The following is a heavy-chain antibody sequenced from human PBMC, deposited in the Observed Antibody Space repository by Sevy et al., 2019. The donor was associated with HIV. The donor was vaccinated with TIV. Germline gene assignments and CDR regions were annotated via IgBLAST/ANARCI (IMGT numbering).Heavy chain of an antibody. CDR3: ARGIFSYGYWREFDY. CDR2: ISYSGST. V-gene: IGHV4-59*01. J-gene: IGHJ4*02. CDR1: AGSISSFY. Sequence: SETLSLTCTVSAGSISSFYWNWIRQSPGKGLEWIGYISYSGSTNYNPSLKSRVTISVDTSKNQFSLKLSSVTAADTAVYYCARGIFSYGYWREFDYWGQGNLVTVSS. D-gene: IGHD5-18*01.